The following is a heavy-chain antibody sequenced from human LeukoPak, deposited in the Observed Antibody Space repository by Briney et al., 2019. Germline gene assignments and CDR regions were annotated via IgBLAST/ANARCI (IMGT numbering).Heavy chain of an antibody. CDR3: ASAYDSSGYYPYYFDY. D-gene: IGHD3-22*01. CDR2: IIPIFGTA. V-gene: IGHV1-69*13. Sequence: ASVKVSCKASGGTLSSYAISWVRQAPGQGLEWMGGIIPIFGTANYAQKFQGRVTITADESTSTAYMELSSLRSEDTAVYYCASAYDSSGYYPYYFDYWGQGTLVTVSS. J-gene: IGHJ4*02. CDR1: GGTLSSYA.